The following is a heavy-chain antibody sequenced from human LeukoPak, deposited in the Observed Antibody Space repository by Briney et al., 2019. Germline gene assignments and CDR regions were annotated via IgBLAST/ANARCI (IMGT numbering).Heavy chain of an antibody. CDR2: IYYSGST. V-gene: IGHV4-59*01. Sequence: SETLSLTCTVSGGSISSYYWSWIRQPPGKGLEWIGYIYYSGSTNYNPSLKSRVTISVDTSKNQFSLRLSSVTAADTAVYYCSRDRRVKSWNSGSSLFDYWGQGTLVTVSS. CDR3: SRDRRVKSWNSGSSLFDY. CDR1: GGSISSYY. J-gene: IGHJ4*02. D-gene: IGHD1-26*01.